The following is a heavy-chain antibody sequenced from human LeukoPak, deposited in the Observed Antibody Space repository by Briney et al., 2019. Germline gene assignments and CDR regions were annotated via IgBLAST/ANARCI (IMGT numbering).Heavy chain of an antibody. J-gene: IGHJ3*02. CDR2: ICGSGGST. CDR3: AKYRHGSGGDAFLI. D-gene: IGHD3-10*01. V-gene: IGHV3-23*01. Sequence: GGSLRHSCAPSGFTFWSYAMSWVPAAPEEGVEWVSAICGSGGSTYYAHSVKSRFSISRDNSTNTLYLQMYSLRGQGTAVCYCAKYRHGSGGDAFLISGPRTMVTASS. CDR1: GFTFWSYA.